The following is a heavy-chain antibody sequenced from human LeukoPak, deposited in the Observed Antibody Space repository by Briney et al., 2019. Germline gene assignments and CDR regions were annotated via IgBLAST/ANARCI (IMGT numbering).Heavy chain of an antibody. CDR2: IYHSGST. CDR1: GYSISSGYY. D-gene: IGHD5-24*01. V-gene: IGHV4-38-2*02. J-gene: IGHJ4*02. CDR3: ARDSRRDGYNLDY. Sequence: SETLSLTCTVSGYSISSGYYWGWIRPPPGKGLEWIGSIYHSGSTYYNPSLKSRVTISVDTSKNQFSLKLSSVTAADTAVYYCARDSRRDGYNLDYWGRGTLVTVSS.